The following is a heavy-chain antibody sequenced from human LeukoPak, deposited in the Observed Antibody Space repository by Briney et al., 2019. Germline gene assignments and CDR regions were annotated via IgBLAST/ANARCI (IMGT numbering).Heavy chain of an antibody. V-gene: IGHV4-39*01. Sequence: SETLSLTCSVSGASVSSTSYHWGWIRQPPGRGLEWIGTLSYIGRTYYSPSLKSRVSISVDTSKNEFSLRLTSVTAADTAVHYCATEYYDFWSGYPRGAFGIWGQGTMVTVSS. CDR3: ATEYYDFWSGYPRGAFGI. J-gene: IGHJ3*02. D-gene: IGHD3-3*01. CDR2: LSYIGRT. CDR1: GASVSSTSYH.